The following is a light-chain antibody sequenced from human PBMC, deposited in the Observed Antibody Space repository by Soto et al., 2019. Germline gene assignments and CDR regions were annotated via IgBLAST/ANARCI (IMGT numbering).Light chain of an antibody. CDR3: QSYDNSLNHVV. V-gene: IGLV1-40*01. J-gene: IGLJ2*01. CDR1: SSNIGSFYD. Sequence: VLTQPPSLSGAPGQRVTIPCTGSSSNIGSFYDVHWYQQLPGTVPKLLIYGDNNRPSGVPDRFSGSKSGTAASLAITGLQAEDEADYYCQSYDNSLNHVVFGGGTKLTVL. CDR2: GDN.